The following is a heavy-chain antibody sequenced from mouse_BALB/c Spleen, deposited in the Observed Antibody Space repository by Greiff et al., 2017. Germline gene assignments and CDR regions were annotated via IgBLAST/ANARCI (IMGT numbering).Heavy chain of an antibody. D-gene: IGHD1-2*01. Sequence: QVQLQQSGAELVRPGTSVKVSCKASGYAFTNYLIEWVKQRPGQGLEWIGVINPGSGGTNYNEKFKGKATLTADKSSSTAYMQLSSLTSDDSAVYFCARLATAPDYWGQGTTLTVSS. CDR2: INPGSGGT. V-gene: IGHV1-54*01. J-gene: IGHJ2*01. CDR1: GYAFTNYL. CDR3: ARLATAPDY.